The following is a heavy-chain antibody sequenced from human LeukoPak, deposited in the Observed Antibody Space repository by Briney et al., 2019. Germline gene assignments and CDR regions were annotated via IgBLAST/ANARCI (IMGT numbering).Heavy chain of an antibody. CDR1: GFTFSSYA. V-gene: IGHV3-23*01. J-gene: IGHJ5*02. CDR3: AKDAYDSSGYYYGRENWFDP. D-gene: IGHD3-22*01. CDR2: ISGSGGST. Sequence: GGSLRLSCAASGFTFSSYAMSWVRQAPGEGLEWVSAISGSGGSTYYADSVKGRFTISRDNSKNTLYLQMNSLRAEDTAVYYCAKDAYDSSGYYYGRENWFDPWGQGTLVTVSS.